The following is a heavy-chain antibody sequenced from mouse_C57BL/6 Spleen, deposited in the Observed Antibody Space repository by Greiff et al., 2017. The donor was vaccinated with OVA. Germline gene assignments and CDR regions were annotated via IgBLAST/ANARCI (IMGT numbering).Heavy chain of an antibody. CDR3: ARDGTVVAHWYVDV. Sequence: QVQLQQSGAELMKPGASVKLSCKATGYTFTGYWIEWVKQRPGHGLEWIGEILPGSGSTNSNEKFKGKATFTADTSSNTAYTQLSSLTTEDSAIYYCARDGTVVAHWYVDVWGTGTTVTVSS. CDR1: GYTFTGYW. J-gene: IGHJ1*03. D-gene: IGHD1-1*01. CDR2: ILPGSGST. V-gene: IGHV1-9*01.